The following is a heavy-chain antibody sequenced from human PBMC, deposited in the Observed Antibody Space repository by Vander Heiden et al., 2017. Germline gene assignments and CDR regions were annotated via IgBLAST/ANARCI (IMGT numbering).Heavy chain of an antibody. CDR2: IYYSGNT. Sequence: QVQLQESGPGLVKPSETLFLNCTVSGGPISNYYWSWIRQPPGKGLEWIGYIYYSGNTNYNSSLKSRVSISIDTSTNQFSLMLTSVTAADTAVYYCARGVGALAYWGQGMSVTVSS. V-gene: IGHV4-59*01. J-gene: IGHJ4*02. D-gene: IGHD1-26*01. CDR1: GGPISNYY. CDR3: ARGVGALAY.